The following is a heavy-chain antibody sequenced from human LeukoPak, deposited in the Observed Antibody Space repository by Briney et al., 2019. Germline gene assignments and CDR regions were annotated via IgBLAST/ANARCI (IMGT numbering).Heavy chain of an antibody. V-gene: IGHV4-59*01. CDR3: ARGHSNYYYDSSGYYYYFDY. CDR1: GGSISSYY. D-gene: IGHD3-22*01. Sequence: SETLSLTCTVSGGSISSYYWSWIRQPPGKGLEWIGYIYYSGSTNYNPPLKSRVTISVDTSKNQFSLKLSSVTAADTAVYYCARGHSNYYYDSSGYYYYFDYWGQGTLVTVSS. J-gene: IGHJ4*02. CDR2: IYYSGST.